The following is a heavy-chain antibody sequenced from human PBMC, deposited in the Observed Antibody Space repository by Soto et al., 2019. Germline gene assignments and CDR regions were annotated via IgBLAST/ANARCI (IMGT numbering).Heavy chain of an antibody. V-gene: IGHV1-69*01. CDR3: ASSNLVRGVIIPTGLYCGY. CDR2: IIPIFGTA. CDR1: GGTFSSYA. J-gene: IGHJ4*02. D-gene: IGHD3-10*01. Sequence: QVQLVQSGAEVKKPGSSVKVSCKASGGTFSSYAISWVRQAPGQGLEWMGGIIPIFGTANYAQKFQGRVTITADESTSTAYMELGSLRSEDTAEYSCASSNLVRGVIIPTGLYCGYWGQGTLVTVSS.